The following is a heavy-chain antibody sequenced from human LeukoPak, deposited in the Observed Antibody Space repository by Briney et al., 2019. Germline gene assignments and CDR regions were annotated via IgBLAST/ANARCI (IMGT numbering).Heavy chain of an antibody. CDR3: ARGLVLGPKTHFDY. CDR2: ISYDGSNK. D-gene: IGHD6-19*01. Sequence: GGSLRLSCAASGFTFSSYAMHWVRQAPGKGLEWVAVISYDGSNKYYADSVKGRFTISRDNSKNTLYLQMNSLRVEDTAVYYCARGLVLGPKTHFDYWGQGTLVTVSS. V-gene: IGHV3-30-3*01. CDR1: GFTFSSYA. J-gene: IGHJ4*02.